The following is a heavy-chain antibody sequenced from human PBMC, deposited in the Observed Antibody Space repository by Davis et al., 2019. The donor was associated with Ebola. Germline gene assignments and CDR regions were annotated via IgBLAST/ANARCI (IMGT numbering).Heavy chain of an antibody. CDR2: MNPNSGNT. J-gene: IGHJ5*02. V-gene: IGHV1-8*02. Sequence: AASVKVSCKASGYTFTSYYMHWVRQAPGQGLEWMGWMNPNSGNTGYAQKFQGRVTMTRNTSISTAYMELSSLRSEDTAVYYCARRLARGIAAAGRGFWFDPWGQGTLVTVSS. CDR1: GYTFTSYY. D-gene: IGHD6-13*01. CDR3: ARRLARGIAAAGRGFWFDP.